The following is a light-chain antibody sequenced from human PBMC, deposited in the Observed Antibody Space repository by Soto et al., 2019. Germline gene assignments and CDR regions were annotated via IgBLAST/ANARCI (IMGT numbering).Light chain of an antibody. J-gene: IGKJ1*01. CDR3: QQYNNWPQT. CDR2: GAS. Sequence: EIVMTPSPAIQSINQGERATLSCRASQSVSSNLVWYQQKPGQAPRLLIYGASTRATGIPARFSGSGSGTEFTLTISSLQSEDFAVYYCQQYNNWPQTFGQGTKV. CDR1: QSVSSN. V-gene: IGKV3-15*01.